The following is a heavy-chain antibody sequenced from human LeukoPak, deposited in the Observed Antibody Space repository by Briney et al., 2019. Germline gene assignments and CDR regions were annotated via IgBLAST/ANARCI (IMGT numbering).Heavy chain of an antibody. CDR3: ARISGYCSSTSCYPNWFDP. V-gene: IGHV2-70*11. Sequence: GSGPTLVKPTQTLTLTCTFSGLSLSTSGMCVSWIRQPPGKALEWLARIDWDDDKYYSTSLETRLTISKDTSKNQVVLTMTNMDPVDTATYYCARISGYCSSTSCYPNWFDPWGQGTLVTVSS. CDR2: IDWDDDK. J-gene: IGHJ5*02. CDR1: GLSLSTSGMC. D-gene: IGHD2-2*01.